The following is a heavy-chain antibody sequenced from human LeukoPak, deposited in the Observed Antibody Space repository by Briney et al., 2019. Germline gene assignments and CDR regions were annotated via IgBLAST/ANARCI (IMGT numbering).Heavy chain of an antibody. V-gene: IGHV4-38-2*02. CDR2: VYDGESA. Sequence: SETLSLTCTVSGYSISSGYYWGWIRQPPGKGLEWIGSVYDGESAFYNPSLKSRITILIDTSKNHFSLRLSSVTAADTAVYYCARDRGMASGPYWYFDLWGRGTLVTVSS. CDR3: ARDRGMASGPYWYFDL. CDR1: GYSISSGYY. D-gene: IGHD2-15*01. J-gene: IGHJ2*01.